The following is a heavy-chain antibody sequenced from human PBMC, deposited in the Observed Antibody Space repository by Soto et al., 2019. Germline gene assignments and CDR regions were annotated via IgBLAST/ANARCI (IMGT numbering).Heavy chain of an antibody. Sequence: PSETLSLTCTVSGDSISSYYWSWFRHPPGKGLEWIGYIYYSGNTKYNPSLKSRVTISVDTSKNQFSLNLSSVTAADTAVYYCTRHASGGDYRFDYWGQGTLVTVS. D-gene: IGHD4-17*01. CDR3: TRHASGGDYRFDY. J-gene: IGHJ4*02. V-gene: IGHV4-59*08. CDR2: IYYSGNT. CDR1: GDSISSYY.